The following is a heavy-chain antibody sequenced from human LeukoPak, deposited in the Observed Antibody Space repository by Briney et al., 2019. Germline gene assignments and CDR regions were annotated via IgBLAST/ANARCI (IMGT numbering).Heavy chain of an antibody. CDR2: IKSKTDGGTT. CDR3: TTDSGSSFDY. Sequence: GGSLRLSCEASGFTFGNYAMNWARQAPGKGLEWVGRIKSKTDGGTTDYAAPVKGRFTISRDDSKNTLYLQMNSLKTEDTAVYYCTTDSGSSFDYWGQGTLVTVSS. J-gene: IGHJ4*02. D-gene: IGHD1-26*01. V-gene: IGHV3-15*01. CDR1: GFTFGNYA.